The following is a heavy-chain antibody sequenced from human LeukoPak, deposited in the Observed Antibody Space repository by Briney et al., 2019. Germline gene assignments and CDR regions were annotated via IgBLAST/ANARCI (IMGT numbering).Heavy chain of an antibody. CDR2: ISSGGST. CDR3: AKDTYSTSPYYFDY. D-gene: IGHD1-26*01. Sequence: GGSLRLSCAAAGFTFNNYAMSWVRQAPGKGLKWVSGISSGGSTYYADSVKGRFTISRDNSKNTLYLQMNSLRAEDTAVYYRAKDTYSTSPYYFDYWGQGTLVTVSS. V-gene: IGHV3-23*01. J-gene: IGHJ4*02. CDR1: GFTFNNYA.